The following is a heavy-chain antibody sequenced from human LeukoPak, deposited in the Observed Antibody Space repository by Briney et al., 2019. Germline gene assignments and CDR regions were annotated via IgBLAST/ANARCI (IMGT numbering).Heavy chain of an antibody. CDR2: INHSGGT. CDR1: GGSISDYY. Sequence: SETLSLTCTVSGGSISDYYWSWIRQPPGKGLEWIGDINHSGGTNYIPSLKSRVTISVDTSKNQFSLKLTSVTAADAADYCARHRRIAAAGIRGYDYWGQGTLVTVSS. D-gene: IGHD6-13*01. V-gene: IGHV4-34*01. J-gene: IGHJ4*02. CDR3: ARHRRIAAAGIRGYDY.